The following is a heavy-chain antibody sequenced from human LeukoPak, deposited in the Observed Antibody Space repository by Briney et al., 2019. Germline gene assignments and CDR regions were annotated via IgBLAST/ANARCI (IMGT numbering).Heavy chain of an antibody. J-gene: IGHJ3*02. D-gene: IGHD3-10*01. V-gene: IGHV3-23*01. Sequence: GGSLRLSCAASGFTVSSNYMSWVRQAPGKGLEWVSAISGSGGSTYYADSVKGRFTISRDNSKNTLYLQMNSLRAEDTAVYYCAKDSLLLWFGELSIDAFGIWGQGTMVTVSS. CDR1: GFTVSSNY. CDR3: AKDSLLLWFGELSIDAFGI. CDR2: ISGSGGST.